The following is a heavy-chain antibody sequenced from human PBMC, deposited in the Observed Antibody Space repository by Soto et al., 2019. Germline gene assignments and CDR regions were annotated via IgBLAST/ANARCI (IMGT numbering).Heavy chain of an antibody. D-gene: IGHD6-13*01. J-gene: IGHJ5*02. CDR3: AKPAIPAAMGYGYSSSLGWFDP. V-gene: IGHV3-23*01. CDR2: ISGSGGST. CDR1: GFTFSSYA. Sequence: EVQLLESGGGLVQPGGSLRLSCAASGFTFSSYAMSWVRQAPGKGLEWVSAISGSGGSTYYADSVKGRFTISRDNSKNTLYLQMNSLRAEDTAVYYCAKPAIPAAMGYGYSSSLGWFDPWGQGTLVTVSS.